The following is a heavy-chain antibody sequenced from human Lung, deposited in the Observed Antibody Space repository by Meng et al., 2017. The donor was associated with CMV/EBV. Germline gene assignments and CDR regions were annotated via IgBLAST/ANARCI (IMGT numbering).Heavy chain of an antibody. D-gene: IGHD7-27*01. J-gene: IGHJ4*02. CDR2: IHPHRGDT. CDR1: GYTFTAHY. CDR3: ARDNNWGPDY. V-gene: IGHV1-2*02. Sequence: SVKVSCKASGYTFTAHYFHWVRQAPGQGLEWMGWIHPHRGDTNYAQQFQGRVTLTRDTSINTGYMELTRLTSDDTAVYYCARDNNWGPDYWGRGTLVTVSS.